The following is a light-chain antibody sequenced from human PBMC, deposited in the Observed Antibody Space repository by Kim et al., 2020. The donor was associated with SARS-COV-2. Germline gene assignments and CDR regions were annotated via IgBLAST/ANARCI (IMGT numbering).Light chain of an antibody. CDR2: DND. V-gene: IGLV1-40*01. CDR1: NSNIGARYN. CDR3: QSYDSSLSGSV. J-gene: IGLJ3*02. Sequence: QRLTNSCSGSNSNIGARYNVHWYQQLPGRAPKLLIYDNDNRPSGVPDRFSGSKSATSASLSITGLQPEDEADYFCQSYDSSLSGSVFGGGTKLTVL.